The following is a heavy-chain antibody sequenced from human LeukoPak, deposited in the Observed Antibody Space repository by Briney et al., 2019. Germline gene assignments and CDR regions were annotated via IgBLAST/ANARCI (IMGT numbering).Heavy chain of an antibody. Sequence: PSETLSLTCTVSGGSISSYYWSWIRQPPGKGLEWIGYIYYSGSTNYNPSLKSRVTISVDTSKNQFSLKLSSVTAADTAVYYCARDRNDYIWGSYYMDVWGKGTTVTVSS. D-gene: IGHD3-16*01. CDR2: IYYSGST. J-gene: IGHJ6*03. CDR1: GGSISSYY. V-gene: IGHV4-59*01. CDR3: ARDRNDYIWGSYYMDV.